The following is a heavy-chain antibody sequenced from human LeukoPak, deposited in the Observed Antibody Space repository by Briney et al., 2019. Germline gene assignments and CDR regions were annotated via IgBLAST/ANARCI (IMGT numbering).Heavy chain of an antibody. CDR1: GGSISSYY. CDR3: ARQNYYDTSGYSKNWFDP. D-gene: IGHD3-22*01. Sequence: SETLSLTCTVSGGSISSYYWSRIRQPPGMGLEWIGYIYYSGSTNYNPSLKSRVTISVDTSKNQFSLKLSSVTAADTAAYYCARQNYYDTSGYSKNWFDPWGQGTLVTVSS. V-gene: IGHV4-59*08. J-gene: IGHJ5*02. CDR2: IYYSGST.